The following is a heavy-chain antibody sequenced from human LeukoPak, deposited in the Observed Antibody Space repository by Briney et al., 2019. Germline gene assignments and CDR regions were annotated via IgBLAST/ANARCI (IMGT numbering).Heavy chain of an antibody. CDR3: ASPVGATRQNDAFDI. Sequence: GGSLRLSCAASGFTFSSYWMHWVRQAPGKGLVWVSRINSDGSTTSYADSVKGRFTISRDNAKNTLYLQMNSLRAEDTAVYYCASPVGATRQNDAFDIWGQGTMVTVSS. D-gene: IGHD1-26*01. CDR1: GFTFSSYW. J-gene: IGHJ3*02. CDR2: INSDGSTT. V-gene: IGHV3-74*01.